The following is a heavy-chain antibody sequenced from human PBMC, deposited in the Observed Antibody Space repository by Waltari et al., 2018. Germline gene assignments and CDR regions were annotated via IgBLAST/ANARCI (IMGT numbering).Heavy chain of an antibody. D-gene: IGHD3-10*02. Sequence: QVQLLQSGAEVKKPGAAVKVSCKASGYTFTDYHVHWVRQAPGQGLEGMGWINPNTVATHYAQKFQGRVTLTRDTSITTAYMEFSSLRSDDTALFYCARDHIPSACYVPFDLWGQGTLVTVSS. CDR1: GYTFTDYH. CDR3: ARDHIPSACYVPFDL. CDR2: INPNTVAT. J-gene: IGHJ3*01. V-gene: IGHV1-2*02.